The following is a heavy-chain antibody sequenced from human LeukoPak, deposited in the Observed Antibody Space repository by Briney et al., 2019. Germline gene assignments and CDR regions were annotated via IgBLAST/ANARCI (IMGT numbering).Heavy chain of an antibody. CDR1: GGSISSSSYY. Sequence: PSETLSLTCTVSGGSISSSSYYWGWIRQPPGKGLEWIGSIYYSGSTYYNPSLKSRVTISVDTSKNQFSLKLSSVTAADTAVYYCASPPHIVGAASGYYYYMDVWGKGTTVTISS. CDR2: IYYSGST. D-gene: IGHD1-26*01. V-gene: IGHV4-39*01. CDR3: ASPPHIVGAASGYYYYMDV. J-gene: IGHJ6*03.